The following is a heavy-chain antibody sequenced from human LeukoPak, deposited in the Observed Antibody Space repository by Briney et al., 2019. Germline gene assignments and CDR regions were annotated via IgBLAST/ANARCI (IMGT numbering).Heavy chain of an antibody. CDR1: GGSFSGYW. CDR2: INHSGST. Sequence: SETLSLTCAVDGGSFSGYWWSWIRQPPGKGLEWIGEINHSGSTNYNPSLKSRVTISVDTSKNQFSLKLTSVTAADTAVYYCARARAGTTVTKGFDYWGQGTLVTVS. V-gene: IGHV4-34*01. D-gene: IGHD4-11*01. J-gene: IGHJ4*02. CDR3: ARARAGTTVTKGFDY.